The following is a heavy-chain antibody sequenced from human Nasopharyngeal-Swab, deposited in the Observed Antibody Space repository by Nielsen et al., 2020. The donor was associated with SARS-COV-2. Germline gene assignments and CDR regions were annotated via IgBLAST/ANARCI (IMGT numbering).Heavy chain of an antibody. D-gene: IGHD2-2*01. Sequence: LKISCAASGFTFSSYSMNWVRQAPGKGLEWVSSISSSSSYIYYADSVKGRFTISRDNAKNSLYLQMNSLRAEDTAVYYCARGQYCSSTSCYARGYYYYYGMDVWGQGTTVTVSS. CDR1: GFTFSSYS. CDR2: ISSSSSYI. V-gene: IGHV3-21*01. CDR3: ARGQYCSSTSCYARGYYYYYGMDV. J-gene: IGHJ6*02.